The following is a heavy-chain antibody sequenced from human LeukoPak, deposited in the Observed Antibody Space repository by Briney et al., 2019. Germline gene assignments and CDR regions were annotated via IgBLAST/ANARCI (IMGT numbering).Heavy chain of an antibody. V-gene: IGHV1-69*04. Sequence: SVKVSCKASGGTFSSYAISWVRQAPGQGLVWMGRIIPILGIANYAQKFQGRVTITADKSTSTAYMELSSLRSEDTAVYYCARDGGSYYSPSDYWGQGTLVTVSS. CDR3: ARDGGSYYSPSDY. D-gene: IGHD1-26*01. CDR2: IIPILGIA. CDR1: GGTFSSYA. J-gene: IGHJ4*02.